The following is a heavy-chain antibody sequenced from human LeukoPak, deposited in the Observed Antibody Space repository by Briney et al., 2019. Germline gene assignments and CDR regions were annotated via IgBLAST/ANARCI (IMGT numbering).Heavy chain of an antibody. D-gene: IGHD3-10*01. CDR1: GVTFRSFR. Sequence: PGGSLRLSCAASGVTFRSFRMPYVRHPPGKGREGVANLSPYGREQNYVDSVKGRFTISRDNAKSSLYLHMNSLSAEDTAVYYCLSGANVDFFGQGTLISVYS. J-gene: IGHJ4*02. CDR3: LSGANVDF. CDR2: LSPYGREQ. V-gene: IGHV3-7*01.